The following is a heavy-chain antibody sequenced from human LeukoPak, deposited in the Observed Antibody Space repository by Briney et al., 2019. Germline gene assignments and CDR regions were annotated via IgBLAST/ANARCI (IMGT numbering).Heavy chain of an antibody. V-gene: IGHV3-21*01. CDR3: VRDPYSGSYVDYYYYYYMDV. Sequence: GGSLRLSCAASGFTFSSYNMNWVRQAPGKGLEWVSSITSSSSHIYYADSVKGRFTISRDNAKNSLYLQIDSLRAEDTAVYYCVRDPYSGSYVDYYYYYYMDVWGKGTTVTISS. CDR1: GFTFSSYN. J-gene: IGHJ6*03. CDR2: ITSSSSHI. D-gene: IGHD6-13*01.